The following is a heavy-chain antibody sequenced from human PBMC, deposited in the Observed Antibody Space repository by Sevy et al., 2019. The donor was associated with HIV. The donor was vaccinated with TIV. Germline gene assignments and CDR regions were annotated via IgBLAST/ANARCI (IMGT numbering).Heavy chain of an antibody. CDR1: GGSFSGYY. CDR3: AREGSYDILTGSYNYYYGMDV. J-gene: IGHJ6*02. V-gene: IGHV4-34*01. Sequence: SETLSLTCAVYGGSFSGYYWSWIRQPPGKGLEWIGEINHSGSTNYNPSLKSRVTISVDTSKNQFSLKQSSVTAADTAVYYCAREGSYDILTGSYNYYYGMDVWGQGTTVTVSS. D-gene: IGHD3-9*01. CDR2: INHSGST.